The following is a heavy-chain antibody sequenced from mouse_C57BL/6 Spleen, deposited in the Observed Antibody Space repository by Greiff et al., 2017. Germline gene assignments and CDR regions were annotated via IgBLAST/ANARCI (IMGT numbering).Heavy chain of an antibody. Sequence: EVKVVESGGGLVKPGGSLKLSCEASGFTFSDYGMHWVRQAPEKGLEWVAYISSGSGTIHYADTVKGSFTISRDNAKNTRFLQMTSLRSEDTAMYYCARVTTVVALYFGVSGTATTVSVSS. D-gene: IGHD1-1*01. CDR1: GFTFSDYG. CDR3: ARVTTVVALYFGV. J-gene: IGHJ1*03. CDR2: ISSGSGTI. V-gene: IGHV5-17*01.